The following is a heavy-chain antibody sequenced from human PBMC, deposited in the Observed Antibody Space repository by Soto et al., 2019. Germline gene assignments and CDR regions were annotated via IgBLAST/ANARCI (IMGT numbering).Heavy chain of an antibody. V-gene: IGHV1-18*01. D-gene: IGHD1-26*01. Sequence: QVQLVQSGAEVKKPGASVKVSCKASGYTFTSYGISWVRQAPGQGLEWMGWISAYNGNTNYAQKLQGRVTMTTDTSTSTAYMELRGLRSDDTAVYYCASKSDSGSYYVGFDYWGQGTLVTVSS. CDR2: ISAYNGNT. CDR3: ASKSDSGSYYVGFDY. CDR1: GYTFTSYG. J-gene: IGHJ4*02.